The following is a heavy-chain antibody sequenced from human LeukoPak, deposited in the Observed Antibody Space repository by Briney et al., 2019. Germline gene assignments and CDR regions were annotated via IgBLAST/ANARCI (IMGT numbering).Heavy chain of an antibody. CDR1: GLTFSNYW. D-gene: IGHD3-10*01. CDR2: NRDGSTT. V-gene: IGHV3-74*03. Sequence: GGSLRLSCAASGLTFSNYWVHWVRQAPGKGLVWVSRNRDGSTTKYADSVKGRFTVSRDNAKNTLNLQMNSLRAEDTAVYYCARDKKSGESSEIDYWGQGTLVTVSS. CDR3: ARDKKSGESSEIDY. J-gene: IGHJ4*02.